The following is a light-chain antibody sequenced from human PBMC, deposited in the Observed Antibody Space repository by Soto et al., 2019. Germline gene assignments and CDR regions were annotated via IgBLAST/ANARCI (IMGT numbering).Light chain of an antibody. J-gene: IGLJ1*01. CDR1: SSDVGGYNY. CDR3: SSYTTSSTYV. V-gene: IGLV2-14*01. CDR2: DVS. Sequence: QSVLTQPASVSWSPGQSITISCTGTSSDVGGYNYVSWYQQHPGKAPKLMIYDVSNRPSGVSSRFSGSKSGNTASLTISGLQAEDEADYYCSSYTTSSTYVFGTGTKVTVL.